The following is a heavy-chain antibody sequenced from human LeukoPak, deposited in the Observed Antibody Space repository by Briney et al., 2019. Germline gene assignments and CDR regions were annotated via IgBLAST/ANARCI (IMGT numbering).Heavy chain of an antibody. CDR1: GFTFSSYA. Sequence: GGSLRLSCAASGFTFSSYAMHWVRQAPGKGLQWVAVISYDGSNKYYADSVKGRFTISRDNSKNTLYLQMNSLRAEGTAVYYCAREAAGGFIDYWGQGILVTVSS. J-gene: IGHJ4*02. V-gene: IGHV3-30-3*01. CDR2: ISYDGSNK. D-gene: IGHD1-14*01. CDR3: AREAAGGFIDY.